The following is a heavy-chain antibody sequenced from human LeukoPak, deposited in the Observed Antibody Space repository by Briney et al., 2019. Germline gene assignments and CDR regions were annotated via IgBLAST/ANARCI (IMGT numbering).Heavy chain of an antibody. CDR2: IISIRSYI. Sequence: GGSLRLSCAASGFTFSSYSMNWVRQAPGKGLGWVSSIISIRSYIYYADSVKGRFTISRDNAKNSLYLQMNSLRAEDTAVYYCARDSDPSDFTMVRGVITWHPDFDYWGQGTLVTVSS. J-gene: IGHJ4*02. V-gene: IGHV3-21*01. CDR1: GFTFSSYS. D-gene: IGHD3-10*01. CDR3: ARDSDPSDFTMVRGVITWHPDFDY.